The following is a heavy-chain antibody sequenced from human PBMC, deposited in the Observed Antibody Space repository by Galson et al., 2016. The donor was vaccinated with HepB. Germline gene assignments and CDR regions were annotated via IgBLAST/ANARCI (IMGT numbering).Heavy chain of an antibody. J-gene: IGHJ3*01. CDR1: GITFRNYG. Sequence: SLRLSCAASGITFRNYGMHWVRQAPGKGLEWVAGIWYDGSNKNYVDPVKGRVTISRENSKTTLYLQMNSLRADDTAVYYCTRDPFPGAFDVWGQGTMVIVAS. CDR3: TRDPFPGAFDV. CDR2: IWYDGSNK. D-gene: IGHD1-1*01. V-gene: IGHV3-33*01.